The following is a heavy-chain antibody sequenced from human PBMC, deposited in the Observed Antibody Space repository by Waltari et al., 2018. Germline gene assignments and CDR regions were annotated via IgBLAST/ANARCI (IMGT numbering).Heavy chain of an antibody. J-gene: IGHJ4*02. D-gene: IGHD3-10*01. Sequence: QVQLVQSGAEVKKPGAPVTVSCKASRNDFAAYAIHWVRQAPGQRLEWMGWINGGNGQVKYSQRFQDRLTITRDTSVTTAHLEVRRLTSEDTAIYYCASGPSPDFGRYWGQGTLVTVSS. CDR1: RNDFAAYA. V-gene: IGHV1-3*01. CDR2: INGGNGQV. CDR3: ASGPSPDFGRY.